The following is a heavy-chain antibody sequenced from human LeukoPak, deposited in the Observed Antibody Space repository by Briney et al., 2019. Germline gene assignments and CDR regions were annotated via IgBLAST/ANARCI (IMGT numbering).Heavy chain of an antibody. D-gene: IGHD3-10*01. Sequence: YWSWIRQSPGKGLEWMGIIYPGDSDTRYSPSFQGQVTISADKSISTAYLQWSSLKASDTAMYYCASALLWSDAFDIWGQGTMVTVSS. CDR1: YW. V-gene: IGHV5-51*01. CDR2: IYPGDSDT. CDR3: ASALLWSDAFDI. J-gene: IGHJ3*02.